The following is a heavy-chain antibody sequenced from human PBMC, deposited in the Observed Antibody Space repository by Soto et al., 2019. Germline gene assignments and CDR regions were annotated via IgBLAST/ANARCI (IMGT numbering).Heavy chain of an antibody. CDR2: ISSTSSYI. V-gene: IGHV3-21*01. J-gene: IGHJ4*02. CDR1: GFTFSSYS. D-gene: IGHD3-16*01. Sequence: PGGSLRLSCAASGFTFSSYSMNWVRQAPGRGLEWVSSISSTSSYIYYAYSVKGRFTIYRENAKKSFYLQINPQRSEDTVVYYGARAYGGDKCPCDYWGKGTVVPVSS. CDR3: ARAYGGDKCPCDY.